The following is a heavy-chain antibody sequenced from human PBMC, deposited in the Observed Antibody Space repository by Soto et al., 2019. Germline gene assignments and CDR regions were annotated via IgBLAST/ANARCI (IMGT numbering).Heavy chain of an antibody. CDR2: VSRSSSII. V-gene: IGHV3-48*03. D-gene: IGHD6-13*01. CDR1: GFIFSRYE. J-gene: IGHJ5*02. CDR3: ATEPPIAASGQSYFDP. Sequence: EVQLVESGGGLVQPGGSLRLSCGASGFIFSRYEMNWVRQAPGGGLEWVAYVSRSSSIIHYADSVKGRFTISRDNAENSVYFQMNSLRAEDMAVYYCATEPPIAASGQSYFDPCGQGALVTVSS.